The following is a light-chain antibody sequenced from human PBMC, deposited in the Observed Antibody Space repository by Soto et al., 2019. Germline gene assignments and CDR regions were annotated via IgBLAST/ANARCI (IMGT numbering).Light chain of an antibody. J-gene: IGKJ1*01. V-gene: IGKV3-20*01. Sequence: EIVLTQSPATLSLSPGERGTLSCSASQSVSSHLAWYQQKPGQAPRLLIYDASKRPTGIPARFSGSGSGTDFTLTISRLEPEDFAVYYCQQYGSSPWEFGQGTKVDIK. CDR1: QSVSSH. CDR2: DAS. CDR3: QQYGSSPWE.